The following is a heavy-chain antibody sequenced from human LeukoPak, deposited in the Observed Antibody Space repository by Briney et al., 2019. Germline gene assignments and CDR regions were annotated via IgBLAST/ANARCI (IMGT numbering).Heavy chain of an antibody. CDR1: AASISSQY. CDR3: ARRRIYSMYNWLDP. D-gene: IGHD5-18*01. J-gene: IGHJ5*02. V-gene: IGHV4-59*11. Sequence: SETLSLTCSVSAASISSQYWTWIRHPPGKGLEWIGYIYNSGSTNYNPSLKSRVTMSIDTSKNQFSLRLTSVTAADTAVYYCARRRIYSMYNWLDPWGQGTLVIVSS. CDR2: IYNSGST.